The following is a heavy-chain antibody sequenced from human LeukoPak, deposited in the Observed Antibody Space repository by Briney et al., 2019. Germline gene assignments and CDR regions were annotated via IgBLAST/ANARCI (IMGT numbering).Heavy chain of an antibody. CDR3: ARVQSDSSGYYAGFDY. J-gene: IGHJ4*02. CDR2: IYHSGST. D-gene: IGHD3-22*01. CDR1: GGSISSSNW. Sequence: SGTLSLTCAVSGGSISSSNWWSWVRQPPGKGLEWIGEIYHSGSTNYNPSLKSRVTISVDKSKNQFSLKLSSVTAADTAVYYCARVQSDSSGYYAGFDYWGQGTLVTVSS. V-gene: IGHV4-4*02.